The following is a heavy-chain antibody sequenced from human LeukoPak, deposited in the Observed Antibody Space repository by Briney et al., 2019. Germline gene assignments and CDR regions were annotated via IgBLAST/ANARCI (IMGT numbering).Heavy chain of an antibody. J-gene: IGHJ5*02. V-gene: IGHV3-53*01. Sequence: PGGSLRLSCVGSGFTVSSNYMSWVRQAPGKGLEWVSVIYAGGSTYYADSVKGRFTFSRDNFKNTLYLQMNSLRAEDTAVYYCARGFNRGFDPWGQGTLVTVSS. CDR3: ARGFNRGFDP. CDR2: IYAGGST. CDR1: GFTVSSNY. D-gene: IGHD1-14*01.